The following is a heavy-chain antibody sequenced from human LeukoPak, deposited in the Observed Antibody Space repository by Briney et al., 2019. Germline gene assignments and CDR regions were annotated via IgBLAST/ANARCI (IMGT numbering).Heavy chain of an antibody. Sequence: PSETLSLTCAVSGGFIRSYYWSWIRQPPGKALEWIVYISYSGSTKYDPSLTRRVTISVDTSKNQFSLKLSSVTAADTAVYYCARHSAGTTKDYWGQGTLVTVSS. CDR1: GGFIRSYY. V-gene: IGHV4-59*08. CDR3: ARHSAGTTKDY. J-gene: IGHJ4*02. CDR2: ISYSGST. D-gene: IGHD1-1*01.